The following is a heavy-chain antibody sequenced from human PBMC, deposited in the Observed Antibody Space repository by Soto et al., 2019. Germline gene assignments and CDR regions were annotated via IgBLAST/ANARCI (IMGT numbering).Heavy chain of an antibody. CDR2: IFYSGHL. V-gene: IGHV4-59*01. CDR3: AREVGGYRFDY. CDR1: GASFGTYY. Sequence: QVQLQESGPGLVKPSETLSLTCAVSGASFGTYYWSWIRQPPGKGLEWIGYIFYSGHLKYNPSLKRRLTISVDPPKNQISRTPTSVTAADTAVYYCAREVGGYRFDYWGQGTLVTVSS. D-gene: IGHD1-26*01. J-gene: IGHJ4*02.